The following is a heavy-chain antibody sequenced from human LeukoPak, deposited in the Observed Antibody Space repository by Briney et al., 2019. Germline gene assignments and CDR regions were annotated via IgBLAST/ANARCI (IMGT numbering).Heavy chain of an antibody. Sequence: PGGSLRLSCAASGFTFTYFGMHWVRQAPGKGLEWVAFIRFDGSDKYYADSVKGRFTISRDNSKNTLYLQMNSLRAEDTAVYYCARIYYDILTGYFINAFDIWGQGTMVTVSS. CDR3: ARIYYDILTGYFINAFDI. CDR1: GFTFTYFG. D-gene: IGHD3-9*01. J-gene: IGHJ3*02. V-gene: IGHV3-30*02. CDR2: IRFDGSDK.